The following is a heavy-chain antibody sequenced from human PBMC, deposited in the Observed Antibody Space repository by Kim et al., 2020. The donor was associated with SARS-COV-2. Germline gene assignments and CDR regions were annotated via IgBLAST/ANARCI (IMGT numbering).Heavy chain of an antibody. D-gene: IGHD2-15*01. V-gene: IGHV4-34*01. CDR3: ARALDIVVVVAAKGGMDV. J-gene: IGHJ6*02. Sequence: KSRVTISVDTSKNQFSLKLSSVTAADTAVYYCARALDIVVVVAAKGGMDVWGQGTTVTVSS.